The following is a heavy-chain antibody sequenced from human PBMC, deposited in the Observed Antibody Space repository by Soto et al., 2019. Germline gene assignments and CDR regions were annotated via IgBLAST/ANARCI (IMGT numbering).Heavy chain of an antibody. CDR2: INPATGAA. D-gene: IGHD3-3*01. CDR1: GYPVTAYY. CDR3: GGGGGVGVAGSAAFDM. Sequence: QLHLVQSGAVVKKPGASVTVSCSASGYPVTAYYMHWVRQAPGRGLEWMGGINPATGAAKYTQTFQGRVTMTRDTSTSTGFRELSGLTSEDTAVFYWGGGGGVGVAGSAAFDMWGQGTVVTVSS. V-gene: IGHV1-2*02. J-gene: IGHJ3*02.